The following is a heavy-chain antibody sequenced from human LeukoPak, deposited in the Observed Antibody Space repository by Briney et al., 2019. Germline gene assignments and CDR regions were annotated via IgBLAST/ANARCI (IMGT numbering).Heavy chain of an antibody. D-gene: IGHD3-16*01. CDR3: VTFGTARRNSY. Sequence: GGSLRLSCAASGFTFSREWMHWVRQAPGEGLVWVARSNEDGSFTGYADSVQGRFTISRDNAKNTLYLQMNSLTADDTAVYYCVTFGTARRNSYWGQGTLVTVSS. CDR1: GFTFSREW. V-gene: IGHV3-74*01. J-gene: IGHJ4*02. CDR2: SNEDGSFT.